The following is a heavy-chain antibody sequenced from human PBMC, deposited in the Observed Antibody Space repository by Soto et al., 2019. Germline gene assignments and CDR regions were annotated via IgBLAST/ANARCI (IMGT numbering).Heavy chain of an antibody. CDR1: GYTFTSYY. D-gene: IGHD2-2*01. CDR3: ARVLKHPHLRQLLLNAFDI. Sequence: ASVKVSCKASGYTFTSYYMHWVRQAPGQGLEWMGIINPSGGSTSYAQKFQGRVTMTRDTSTSTVYMELSSLRSEDTAVYYCARVLKHPHLRQLLLNAFDIWGQGTMVTVS. V-gene: IGHV1-46*03. J-gene: IGHJ3*02. CDR2: INPSGGST.